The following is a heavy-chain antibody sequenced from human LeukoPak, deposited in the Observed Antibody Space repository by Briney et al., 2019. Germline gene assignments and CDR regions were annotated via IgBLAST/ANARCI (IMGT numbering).Heavy chain of an antibody. V-gene: IGHV4-34*01. CDR2: MNPSGST. CDR1: GGSFSGYY. J-gene: IGHJ4*02. Sequence: PSETLSLTCAVYGGSFSGYYWTWIRQTPGKGLEWIGEMNPSGSTNYNPSLKSRVTISVDTSKNQFSLKLRSVTAEDTAVYYCARDSRYCSGGSCYSVYWGQGTLVTVSS. CDR3: ARDSRYCSGGSCYSVY. D-gene: IGHD2-15*01.